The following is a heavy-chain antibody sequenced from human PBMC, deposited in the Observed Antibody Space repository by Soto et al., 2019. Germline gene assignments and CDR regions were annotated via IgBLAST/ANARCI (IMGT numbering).Heavy chain of an antibody. V-gene: IGHV3-23*01. J-gene: IGHJ4*02. D-gene: IGHD2-2*01. CDR3: AKGYCGRTTCWIFYC. Sequence: EVQLLESGGGLVQPGGSLRLSCAASGFSFSTNSMSWVRQAPGKGLEWVSTITGGGHSTYYADSVKGRLTISRDNSKNTLHLRMYSLRAEDTAIYYCAKGYCGRTTCWIFYCWGQGTLGTVSS. CDR2: ITGGGHST. CDR1: GFSFSTNS.